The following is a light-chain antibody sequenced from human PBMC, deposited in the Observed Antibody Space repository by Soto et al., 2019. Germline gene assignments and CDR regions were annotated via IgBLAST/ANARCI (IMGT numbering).Light chain of an antibody. Sequence: QSVLTQPPSASGSPGQSVTISCTGTSSNVGAYNYVSWYQQHPGKAPKLMIYAVTKRPSGVPDRVSGSKSGSTASLTVSGLQAEDEADYYCSSWTGNNFVVFGGGTKLTVL. CDR3: SSWTGNNFVV. CDR1: SSNVGAYNY. CDR2: AVT. J-gene: IGLJ2*01. V-gene: IGLV2-8*01.